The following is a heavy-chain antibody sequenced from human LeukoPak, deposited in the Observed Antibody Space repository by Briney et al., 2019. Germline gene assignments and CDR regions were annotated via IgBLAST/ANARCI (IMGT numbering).Heavy chain of an antibody. V-gene: IGHV4-34*01. CDR2: INHSGST. D-gene: IGHD5-12*01. J-gene: IGHJ6*02. CDR1: GGSFSGYY. Sequence: SSETLSLTCAVYGGSFSGYYWSWIRQPPGKGLEWIGEINHSGSTNYNPSLKSRVTISVDTSKNQFSLKLSSVTAADTAVYYCARGHRLVATTPHRANYYYYGMDVWGQGTTVTVSS. CDR3: ARGHRLVATTPHRANYYYYGMDV.